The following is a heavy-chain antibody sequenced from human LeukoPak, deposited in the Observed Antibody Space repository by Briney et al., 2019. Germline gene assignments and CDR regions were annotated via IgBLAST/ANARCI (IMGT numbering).Heavy chain of an antibody. J-gene: IGHJ4*02. CDR3: ARVFDFWSGYYIDY. CDR2: IYYSGST. CDR1: GGSISSSSYY. D-gene: IGHD3-3*01. V-gene: IGHV4-39*07. Sequence: SETLSLTCTVSGGSISSSSYYWGWIRQPPGKGLEWIGSIYYSGSTYYNPSLKSRVTISVDTSKNQFSLKLSSVTAADTAVYYCARVFDFWSGYYIDYWGQGTLVTVSS.